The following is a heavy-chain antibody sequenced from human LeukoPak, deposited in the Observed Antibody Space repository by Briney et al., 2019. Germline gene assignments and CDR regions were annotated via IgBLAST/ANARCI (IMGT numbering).Heavy chain of an antibody. Sequence: GGSLRLSCSASGFTFSTYAMHWVRQAPGKGLEYVSVISANGDSTYYADSVKGRFTISRDNSKNTLYLQMNSLRVADTAVYYCVKRGMAAGDYYFDYWGQGTLVTVSS. CDR1: GFTFSTYA. CDR2: ISANGDST. V-gene: IGHV3-64D*06. CDR3: VKRGMAAGDYYFDY. J-gene: IGHJ4*02. D-gene: IGHD6-13*01.